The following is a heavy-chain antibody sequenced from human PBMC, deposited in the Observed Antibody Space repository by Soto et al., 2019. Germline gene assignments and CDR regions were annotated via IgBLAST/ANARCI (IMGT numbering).Heavy chain of an antibody. CDR1: GFTFSSYS. CDR3: ARACGSFVGGSCYSDYFDY. D-gene: IGHD2-15*01. CDR2: ISSSSSTI. J-gene: IGHJ4*02. Sequence: GGSLRLSCAASGFTFSSYSMNWVRQAPGKGLEWVSYISSSSSTIYYADSVKGRFTISRDNAKNSLYLQMNSLRAEDTAVYYCARACGSFVGGSCYSDYFDYWGQGTLVTVSS. V-gene: IGHV3-48*01.